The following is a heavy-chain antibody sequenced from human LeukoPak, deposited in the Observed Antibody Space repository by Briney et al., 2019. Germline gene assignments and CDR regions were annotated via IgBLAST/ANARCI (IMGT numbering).Heavy chain of an antibody. CDR3: AKHYSASSSWYADY. D-gene: IGHD6-13*01. Sequence: GSLRLSCAASGFTFSSYTINWVGQAPGKGLEWVASISSSSNYIYYADSLKGGFTVSRDNANNSVYLQMHSLRADDTAVYYCAKHYSASSSWYADYWGQGTLVTVSS. V-gene: IGHV3-21*01. CDR2: ISSSSNYI. CDR1: GFTFSSYT. J-gene: IGHJ4*02.